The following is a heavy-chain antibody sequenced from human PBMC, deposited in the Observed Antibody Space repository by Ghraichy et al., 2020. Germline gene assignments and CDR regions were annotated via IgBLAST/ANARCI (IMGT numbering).Heavy chain of an antibody. Sequence: ESLNISCAASGFSFSSYWMHWVRQTPGKGLMWVSRISSDGSTTDYADSVKGRFTISRDNAKNTLYLQMNSLRAEDTAVYYCPRDFGMDVWGQGTTVTVSS. V-gene: IGHV3-74*01. J-gene: IGHJ6*02. CDR2: ISSDGSTT. CDR1: GFSFSSYW. CDR3: PRDFGMDV.